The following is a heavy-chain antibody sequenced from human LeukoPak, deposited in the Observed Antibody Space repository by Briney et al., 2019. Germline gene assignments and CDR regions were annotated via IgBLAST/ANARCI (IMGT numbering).Heavy chain of an antibody. V-gene: IGHV4-39*01. CDR1: GGSISSNNYD. Sequence: PSETLSLTCTVSGGSISSNNYDCGWIRQPPGKGLEWIGTIYFSGSTYYNPSLKSRVTISVDTSKNQVSLKLSSVTAADTAVYYCARQGVYWGQGTLVTVSS. CDR2: IYFSGST. D-gene: IGHD3-16*01. J-gene: IGHJ4*02. CDR3: ARQGVY.